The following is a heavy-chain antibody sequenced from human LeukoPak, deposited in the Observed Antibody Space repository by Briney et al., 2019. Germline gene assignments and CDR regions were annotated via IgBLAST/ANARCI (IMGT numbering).Heavy chain of an antibody. V-gene: IGHV3-23*01. J-gene: IGHJ4*02. CDR1: GFTFKNFG. CDR2: IDGGGVNT. CDR3: ARARGGEAAAGPLDY. D-gene: IGHD6-13*01. Sequence: GGSLRLSCAGSGFTFKNFGISWVRQAPGKGPEWVSAIDGGGVNTLYADSVTGRFTISRDNSKNTLYLQMNSLRAEDTAVYYCARARGGEAAAGPLDYWGQGTLVTVSS.